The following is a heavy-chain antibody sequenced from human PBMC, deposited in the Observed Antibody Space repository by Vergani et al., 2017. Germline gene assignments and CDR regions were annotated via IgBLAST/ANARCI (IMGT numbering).Heavy chain of an antibody. CDR2: IYPSDSYT. CDR1: GYSFTSYW. V-gene: IGHV5-51*01. CDR3: ARQSCSGGSCYVGWFDP. D-gene: IGHD2-15*01. J-gene: IGHJ5*02. Sequence: EVQLVQSGAEVKKPGESLKISCKGSGYSFTSYWIGWVRQMPGKGLEWMGIIYPSDSYTNYSPSFQGHVTITADKSIGTACLQWSSLKASDTAMYYCARQSCSGGSCYVGWFDPWGQGTLVTVSS.